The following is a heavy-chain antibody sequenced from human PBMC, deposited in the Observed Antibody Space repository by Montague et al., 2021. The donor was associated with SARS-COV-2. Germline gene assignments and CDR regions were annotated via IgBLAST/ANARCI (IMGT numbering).Heavy chain of an antibody. D-gene: IGHD1-26*01. CDR1: GDSVAGLRRR. CDR3: ARERWAVGVSFDY. CDR2: TYYRTRRSN. Sequence: CAISGDSVAGLRRRSEENTSELQTRFDWVGRTYYRTRRSNDYAVSVRSRIIINPDTSTNRFSLQLSSVAPEDTAVYFCARERWAVGVSFDYWGQGTLVTVSS. J-gene: IGHJ4*02. V-gene: IGHV6-1*01.